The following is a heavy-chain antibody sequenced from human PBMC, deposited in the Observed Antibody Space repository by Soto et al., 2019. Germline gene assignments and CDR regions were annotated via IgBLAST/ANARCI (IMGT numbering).Heavy chain of an antibody. J-gene: IGHJ6*02. D-gene: IGHD1-7*01. Sequence: SETLSLTCTVSGGSVSSGSYYWSWIRQPPGKGLEWIGYIYYSGSTNYNPSLKSRVTISVDTSKNQFSLKLSSVTAADTAVYYCARDLNNWNYNYGMDVWGQGTTVTVSS. CDR1: GGSVSSGSYY. V-gene: IGHV4-61*01. CDR3: ARDLNNWNYNYGMDV. CDR2: IYYSGST.